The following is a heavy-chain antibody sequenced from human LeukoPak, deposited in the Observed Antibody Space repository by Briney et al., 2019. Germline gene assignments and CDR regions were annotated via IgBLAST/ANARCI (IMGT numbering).Heavy chain of an antibody. CDR3: AKRPLSNRYYYYYMDV. Sequence: PGGSLRLSCAASGFTFSSYAMSWVRQAPGKGLEWVSAISGSGGSTYYADSVKGRFTISRDNSKNTLYLQMNSLRAEDTAVYYCAKRPLSNRYYYYYMDVWGKGTTVTVSS. J-gene: IGHJ6*03. CDR2: ISGSGGST. CDR1: GFTFSSYA. D-gene: IGHD1-14*01. V-gene: IGHV3-23*01.